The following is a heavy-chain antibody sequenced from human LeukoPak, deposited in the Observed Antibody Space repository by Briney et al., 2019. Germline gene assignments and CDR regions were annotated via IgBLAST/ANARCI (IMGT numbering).Heavy chain of an antibody. D-gene: IGHD6-13*01. CDR2: MNPNSGNT. Sequence: ASVKVSCTASGYTFTSYDINWVRQATGQGLEWMGWMNPNSGNTGYAQKFQGRVTITRNTSISTAYMELSSLRSEDTAVYYCARGPLSSNWPYDAFDIWGQGTMVTVSS. CDR1: GYTFTSYD. CDR3: ARGPLSSNWPYDAFDI. J-gene: IGHJ3*02. V-gene: IGHV1-8*03.